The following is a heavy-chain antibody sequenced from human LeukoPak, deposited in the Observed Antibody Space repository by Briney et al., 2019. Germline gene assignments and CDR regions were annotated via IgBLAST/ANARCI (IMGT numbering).Heavy chain of an antibody. CDR2: IRYDETNK. Sequence: GGSLRLSCAASGFTFSSYGMHWVRQAPGKGLEWVAFIRYDETNKYYADSVKGRFTISRDNFKNTLYLQMNSLRAEDTAVYYCARDISGRSDYWGQGTLVTVSS. CDR1: GFTFSSYG. CDR3: ARDISGRSDY. V-gene: IGHV3-30*02. D-gene: IGHD3-10*01. J-gene: IGHJ4*02.